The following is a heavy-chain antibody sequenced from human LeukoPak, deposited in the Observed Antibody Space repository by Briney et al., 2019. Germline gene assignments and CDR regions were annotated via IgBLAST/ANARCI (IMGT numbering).Heavy chain of an antibody. CDR1: GFTFSSYS. D-gene: IGHD6-19*01. Sequence: GGSLRLSCAASGFTFSSYSMNWVRQAPGKGLEWVSVIYSGGSTYYADSVKGRFTTSRDNSKNTLYLQMNSLRAEDTAVYYCAREGVAGNDAFDIWGQGTMVTVSS. CDR3: AREGVAGNDAFDI. J-gene: IGHJ3*02. V-gene: IGHV3-66*02. CDR2: IYSGGST.